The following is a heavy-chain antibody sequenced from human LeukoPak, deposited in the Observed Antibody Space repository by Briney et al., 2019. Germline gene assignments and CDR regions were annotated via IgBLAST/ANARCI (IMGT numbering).Heavy chain of an antibody. Sequence: GGSLRLSCAASGFIFTNYNLNWVRQAPGKGLEWISSNSGGSTYIYYADSVRGRFTVSRDNAKNSVYLQMNCLRGEDTAVYYCARDDVTTNGGVIPDSRLFDIWGQGTMVTVSS. J-gene: IGHJ3*02. CDR3: ARDDVTTNGGVIPDSRLFDI. CDR2: NSGGSTYI. CDR1: GFIFTNYN. D-gene: IGHD2-8*02. V-gene: IGHV3-21*01.